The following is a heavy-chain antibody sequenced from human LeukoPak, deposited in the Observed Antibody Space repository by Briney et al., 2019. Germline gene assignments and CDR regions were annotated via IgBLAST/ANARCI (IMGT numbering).Heavy chain of an antibody. D-gene: IGHD1-1*01. V-gene: IGHV5-51*01. CDR3: ARLSAGTGGAFDY. J-gene: IGHJ4*02. CDR1: GYSFTSYW. CDR2: IYPGVSDT. Sequence: GESLKISCKGSGYSFTSYWIGWVRQMPGKSLEWVGIIYPGVSDTRYSPSFRGQVTISADKSISTAYLQWSSLKAPHTPMYYCARLSAGTGGAFDYWGQGTLVTVSS.